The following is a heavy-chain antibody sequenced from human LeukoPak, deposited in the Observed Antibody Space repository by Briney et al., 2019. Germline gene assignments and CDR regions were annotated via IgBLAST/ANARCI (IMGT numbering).Heavy chain of an antibody. CDR2: ISWNGGSI. V-gene: IGHV3-9*01. D-gene: IGHD3-10*01. J-gene: IGHJ6*03. Sequence: GGSLRLSCAASGFTFDDYDMHWVRRAPGGGLEWVSGISWNGGSIGYADSVKGRFTISRDNAKNSLYLQMNSLRVEDSALYYCAKNGDSRAYYFFYMDVWGKGTTVTVSS. CDR1: GFTFDDYD. CDR3: AKNGDSRAYYFFYMDV.